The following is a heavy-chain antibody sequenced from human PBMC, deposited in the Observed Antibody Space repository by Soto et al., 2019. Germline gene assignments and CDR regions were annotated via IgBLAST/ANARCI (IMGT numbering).Heavy chain of an antibody. CDR3: ARTPSIVGATGAFDF. J-gene: IGHJ4*02. V-gene: IGHV4-4*02. CDR2: IYHSGST. Sequence: PSETLSLTCAVSGGSISRSNWWSWVRQPPGKGLEWIGEIYHSGSTNYNPSPKSRVTISVDKSKNQFSLKLSSVTAADTAVYYCARTPSIVGATGAFDFWGQGTLVTVSS. D-gene: IGHD1-26*01. CDR1: GGSISRSNW.